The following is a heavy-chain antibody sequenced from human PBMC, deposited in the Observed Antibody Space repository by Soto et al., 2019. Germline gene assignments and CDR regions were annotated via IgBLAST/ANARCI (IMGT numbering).Heavy chain of an antibody. V-gene: IGHV3-23*01. CDR2: VAAGGGHT. D-gene: IGHD3-10*01. CDR1: GFSFDKYS. J-gene: IGHJ4*02. CDR3: ARRTSFLGEFDY. Sequence: GFLRLSCVSSGFSFDKYSMSFVRQAPGKGLEWVSHVAAGGGHTYYAESVKGRFTISRDNSKNTLFLQINTLRADDTAIYFCARRTSFLGEFDYWGQGVLVTVSS.